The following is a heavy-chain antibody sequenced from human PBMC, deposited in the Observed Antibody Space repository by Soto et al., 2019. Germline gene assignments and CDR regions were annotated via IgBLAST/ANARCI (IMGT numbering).Heavy chain of an antibody. CDR2: IHYSGTT. Sequence: SETLSLTCTVSGGSMRNYFWTWIRQPPGKGLEWIGYIHYSGTTSFFPSYNPSLRSRVTISEDTSKYQFSLKLLSVTTADTAVYFCAAGEASSRNLAPYYLDFWGQGTLVTVSS. V-gene: IGHV4-59*01. CDR1: GGSMRNYF. D-gene: IGHD6-13*01. CDR3: AAGEASSRNLAPYYLDF. J-gene: IGHJ4*02.